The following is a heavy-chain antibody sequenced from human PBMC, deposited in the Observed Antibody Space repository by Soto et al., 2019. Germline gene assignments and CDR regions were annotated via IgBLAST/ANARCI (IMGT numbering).Heavy chain of an antibody. J-gene: IGHJ3*02. V-gene: IGHV4-34*01. CDR2: MSHSGGT. D-gene: IGHD1-1*01. CDR3: ARVERGTATTVVDAFDI. CDR1: GGFVSSGSYY. Sequence: QVQLQQWGAGLLKPSETLSLTCAVYGGFVSSGSYYWSWIRQPPGKGLEWIGEMSHSGGTHFNQSLKSLFTISVDTSKNQFSLKMSSVTAADTALYYCARVERGTATTVVDAFDIWGPGTMVTVSS.